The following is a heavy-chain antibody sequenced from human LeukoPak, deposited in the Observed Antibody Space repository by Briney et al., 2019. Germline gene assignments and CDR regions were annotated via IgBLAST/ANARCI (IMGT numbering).Heavy chain of an antibody. V-gene: IGHV4-34*01. CDR2: INHSGST. Sequence: SETLSLTCAVYGGSFSGYYWSWIRQPPGEGMEWIGEINHSGSTNYNPSLKSRVTISVDTSKNQFSLKLSSVTAADTAVYYCARPKLRSYPDYWGQGTLVTVSS. D-gene: IGHD3-3*01. CDR3: ARPKLRSYPDY. J-gene: IGHJ4*02. CDR1: GGSFSGYY.